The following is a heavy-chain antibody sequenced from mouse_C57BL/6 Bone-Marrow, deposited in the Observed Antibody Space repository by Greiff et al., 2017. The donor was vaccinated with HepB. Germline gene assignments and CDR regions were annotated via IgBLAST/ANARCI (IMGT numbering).Heavy chain of an antibody. CDR2: IYPRDGST. CDR3: ARDRITTVVADFDY. D-gene: IGHD1-1*01. V-gene: IGHV1-85*01. J-gene: IGHJ2*01. Sequence: QVQLKQSGPELVKPGASVKLSCKASGYTFTSYDINWVKQRPGQGLEWIGWIYPRDGSTKYNEKFKGKATLTVDTSSSTAYMELHSLTSEDSAVYFCARDRITTVVADFDYWGQGTTLTVSS. CDR1: GYTFTSYD.